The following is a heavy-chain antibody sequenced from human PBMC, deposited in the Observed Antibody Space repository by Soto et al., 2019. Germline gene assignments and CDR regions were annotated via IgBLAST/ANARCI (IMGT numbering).Heavy chain of an antibody. CDR2: ISSSGNT. D-gene: IGHD3-22*01. J-gene: IGHJ4*02. Sequence: PSETLSLTCTVSEGSISNFYWSWIRQPPGKGLEWIGYISSSGNTNYNPSLKSRVSISVDTSKNQFSLNLTSVTAADTAVYYCARAPMVLTRSYFDSWGKGTPVTVSS. V-gene: IGHV4-59*01. CDR3: ARAPMVLTRSYFDS. CDR1: EGSISNFY.